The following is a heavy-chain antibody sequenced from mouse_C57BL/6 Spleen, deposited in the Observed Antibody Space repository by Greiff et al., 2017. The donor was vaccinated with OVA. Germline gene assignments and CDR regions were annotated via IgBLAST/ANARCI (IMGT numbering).Heavy chain of an antibody. V-gene: IGHV1-82*01. Sequence: QVQLQQSGPELVKPGASVKISCKASGYAFRSSWMNWVKQRPGKGLEWIGRIYPGDGDTNYNGKFKGKATLTADKSSSTAYMQLSSLTSEDSAVYFCARRDYYGYYFDYWGQGTTLTVSS. CDR3: ARRDYYGYYFDY. D-gene: IGHD1-2*01. CDR1: GYAFRSSW. CDR2: IYPGDGDT. J-gene: IGHJ2*01.